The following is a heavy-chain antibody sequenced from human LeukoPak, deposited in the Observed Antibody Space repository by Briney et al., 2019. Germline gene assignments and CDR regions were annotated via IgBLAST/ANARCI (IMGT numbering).Heavy chain of an antibody. Sequence: SETLSLTCSVSGGSTISNSYYWGCVRQPPGKGLEFIGSISYFGTTYYNPSLESRVTVSVDTSKNQFSLKLRSVTAADTAVYFCARLDWGSGGSGSFDSWGQGTLVTVSS. J-gene: IGHJ4*02. CDR1: GGSTISNSYY. CDR2: ISYFGTT. D-gene: IGHD7-27*01. CDR3: ARLDWGSGGSGSFDS. V-gene: IGHV4-39*01.